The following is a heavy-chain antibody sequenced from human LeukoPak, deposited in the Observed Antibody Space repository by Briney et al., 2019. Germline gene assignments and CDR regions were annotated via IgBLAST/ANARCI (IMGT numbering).Heavy chain of an antibody. CDR3: ARGRMGAAAGH. CDR1: GGSFSGYY. J-gene: IGHJ4*02. V-gene: IGHV4-34*01. CDR2: INHSGST. D-gene: IGHD6-13*01. Sequence: SETLSLTCAVYGGSFSGYYWSWIRQPPGKGLEWIGEINHSGSTNYNPSLKSRATISVDTSKNQFSLKLSSVTAADTAVYYCARGRMGAAAGHWGQGTLVTVSS.